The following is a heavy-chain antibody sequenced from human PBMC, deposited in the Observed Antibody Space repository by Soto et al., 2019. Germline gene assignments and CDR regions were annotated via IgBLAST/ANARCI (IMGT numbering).Heavy chain of an antibody. Sequence: LRRSCAASVFTFSNYGMSWVRQPAGKGLEWVSITRGNGGAVSYADSGKGRFTISRDNSKNTLYLLMNGLKAEDTAVYYCVIGYGTGDWGPGTMPTASS. CDR1: VFTFSNYG. V-gene: IGHV3-23*01. CDR3: VIGYGTGD. CDR2: TRGNGGAV. J-gene: IGHJ1*01. D-gene: IGHD1-20*01.